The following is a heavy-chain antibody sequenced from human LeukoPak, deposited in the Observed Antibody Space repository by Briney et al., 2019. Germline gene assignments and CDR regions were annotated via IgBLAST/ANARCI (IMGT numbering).Heavy chain of an antibody. CDR2: IYTSGST. D-gene: IGHD2-15*01. Sequence: SETLSLTCTVSGGSISSYYWSWIRQPAGKGLEWIGRIYTSGSTNYNPSLKSRVTMSVDTSKNQFSLKLSSVTAADTPVYYCARDGVVAAPYYYYYYMDVWGKGTTVTVSS. CDR1: GGSISSYY. J-gene: IGHJ6*03. V-gene: IGHV4-4*07. CDR3: ARDGVVAAPYYYYYYMDV.